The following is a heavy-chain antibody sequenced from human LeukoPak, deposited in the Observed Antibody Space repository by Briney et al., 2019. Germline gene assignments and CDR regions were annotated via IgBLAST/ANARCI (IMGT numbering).Heavy chain of an antibody. CDR2: INHSGST. CDR1: GGSFSGYY. D-gene: IGHD5-12*01. CDR3: ARVGGYEDY. J-gene: IGHJ4*02. Sequence: SETLSLTCAVYGGSFSGYYWSWIRQPPGKGLEWIGEINHSGSTNYNPSLKSRVTISVDTPKNQFSLKLTSVTAADTAIYYCARVGGYEDYWGQGTLVTVSS. V-gene: IGHV4-34*01.